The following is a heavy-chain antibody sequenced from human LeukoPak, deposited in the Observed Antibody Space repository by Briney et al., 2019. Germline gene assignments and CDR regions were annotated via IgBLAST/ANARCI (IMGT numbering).Heavy chain of an antibody. J-gene: IGHJ6*03. V-gene: IGHV3-23*01. CDR2: IFPSGGEI. Sequence: GGSLRLSCAASGFTFSTFAMIWVRQPPGKGLEWVSRIFPSGGEIHYADSVRGRFTISRDNSKSTLYLQMNSLRAEDTAVYYCARDPSHDYGSGVYYYYYMDVWGKGTTVTVSS. D-gene: IGHD4-17*01. CDR1: GFTFSTFA. CDR3: ARDPSHDYGSGVYYYYYMDV.